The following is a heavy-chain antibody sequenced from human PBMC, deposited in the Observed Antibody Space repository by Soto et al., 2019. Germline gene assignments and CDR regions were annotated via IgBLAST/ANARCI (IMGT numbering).Heavy chain of an antibody. CDR3: ARRGSGKRFAP. V-gene: IGHV4-34*01. CDR2: INHSGST. CDR1: GGSFSGYY. J-gene: IGHJ5*02. D-gene: IGHD3-10*01. Sequence: SETLSLTCAVYGGSFSGYYWSWIRQPPGKGLEWIGEINHSGSTNYNPSLKSRVTISVDTSKNQFSLKLSSVTAADTAVYYCARRGSGKRFAPWGQGTLVTVSS.